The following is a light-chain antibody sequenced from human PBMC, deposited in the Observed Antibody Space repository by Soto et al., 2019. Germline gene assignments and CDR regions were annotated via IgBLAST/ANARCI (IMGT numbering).Light chain of an antibody. CDR1: SSDVGGYNY. CDR3: SSYAGSNKFGL. J-gene: IGLJ2*01. Sequence: QSALTQPPSASGSPGQSVTISCTGTSSDVGGYNYVSWYQQHPGKAPKLMLYAVSKRPSGIPGRFSGSMSGNTASLTVSGLKAEDEAAYCCSSYAGSNKFGLFGGRTQLTVL. CDR2: AVS. V-gene: IGLV2-8*01.